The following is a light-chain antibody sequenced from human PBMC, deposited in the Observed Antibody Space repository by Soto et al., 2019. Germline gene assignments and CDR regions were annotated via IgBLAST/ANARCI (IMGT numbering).Light chain of an antibody. J-gene: IGKJ4*01. CDR1: QSVSSSY. CDR2: GAS. CDR3: QHYGSSPLT. Sequence: EIVLTQSPGTLSLSPGERATLSCRASQSVSSSYLGWYQQKPDQAPRLLIYGASNRATGIPDRFSGIGSGTDFTLTISRLEPEDFAVYYCQHYGSSPLTFGEGTKVEIK. V-gene: IGKV3-20*01.